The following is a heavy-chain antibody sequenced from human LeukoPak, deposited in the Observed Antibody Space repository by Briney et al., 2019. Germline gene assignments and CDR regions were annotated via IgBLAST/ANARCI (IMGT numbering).Heavy chain of an antibody. CDR3: ARHKEWLLFSFDY. J-gene: IGHJ4*02. D-gene: IGHD3-3*01. Sequence: SETLSLTFTVSGGSISSSSYYWGWIRQPPGEGLESIGSIYYSGSTYYNPSLKSRVTISVDTSKNQFSLKLSSVTAADTAVYYCARHKEWLLFSFDYWGQGTLVTVSS. CDR2: IYYSGST. CDR1: GGSISSSSYY. V-gene: IGHV4-39*01.